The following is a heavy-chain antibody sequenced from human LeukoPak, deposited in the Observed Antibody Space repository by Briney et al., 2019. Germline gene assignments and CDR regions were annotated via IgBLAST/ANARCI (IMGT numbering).Heavy chain of an antibody. V-gene: IGHV1-8*01. J-gene: IGHJ4*02. CDR1: GYTFTSYD. D-gene: IGHD3-9*01. CDR3: ARDPTYYDILTGEKRLFDY. Sequence: ASVKVSCKASGYTFTSYDTNWVRQATGQGLEWMGWMNPNSGNTGYAQKFQGRVTMTRNTSISTAYMELSSLRSEDTAVYYCARDPTYYDILTGEKRLFDYWGQGTLVTVSS. CDR2: MNPNSGNT.